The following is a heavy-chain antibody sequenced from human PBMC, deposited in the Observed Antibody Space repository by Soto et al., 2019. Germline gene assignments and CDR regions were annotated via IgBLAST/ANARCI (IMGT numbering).Heavy chain of an antibody. D-gene: IGHD3-22*01. Sequence: QVQLVKSGAEVKKPGASVKVSCKASGYTFTGYYMHWVRQAPGQGLEWMGWINPNSGGTNYAQKFQGWVTMTRDTSISTAYMELSRLRSDDTAVYYCARSRSYYYDSSGLLFDYWGQGTLVTVSS. CDR3: ARSRSYYYDSSGLLFDY. V-gene: IGHV1-2*04. CDR2: INPNSGGT. J-gene: IGHJ4*02. CDR1: GYTFTGYY.